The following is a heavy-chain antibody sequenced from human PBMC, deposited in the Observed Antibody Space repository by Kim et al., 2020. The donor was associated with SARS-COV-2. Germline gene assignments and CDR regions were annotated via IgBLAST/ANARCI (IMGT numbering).Heavy chain of an antibody. CDR2: ISGSGGSK. V-gene: IGHV3-23*01. Sequence: GGSLRLSCAASGFTFSSYAMSWVRQAPGKGLEWVSAISGSGGSKYYADSVKGRFTISRDNSKNTQYRQMNSLRAEHTAVYNCAKDGDGGRTSYAYYYYYGMDVWGQGTTVTVSS. CDR1: GFTFSSYA. D-gene: IGHD2-2*01. J-gene: IGHJ6*02. CDR3: AKDGDGGRTSYAYYYYYGMDV.